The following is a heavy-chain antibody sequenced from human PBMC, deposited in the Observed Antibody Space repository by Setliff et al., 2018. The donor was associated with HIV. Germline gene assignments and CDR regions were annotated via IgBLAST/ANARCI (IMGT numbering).Heavy chain of an antibody. J-gene: IGHJ3*01. CDR2: IDRDGSET. V-gene: IGHV3-7*01. D-gene: IGHD1-26*01. CDR1: GFTFTSYW. Sequence: GGSLRLSCAASGFTFTSYWMSWVRQAPGKGLEWVANIDRDGSETNYVDSVKGRFTIFRDNAKSSMYLQMNSLRAEDTAMYYCARDSSGTYTQDDDALDLWGQGTMVTVSS. CDR3: ARDSSGTYTQDDDALDL.